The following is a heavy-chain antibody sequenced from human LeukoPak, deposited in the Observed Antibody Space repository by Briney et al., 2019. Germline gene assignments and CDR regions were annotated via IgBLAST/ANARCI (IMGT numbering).Heavy chain of an antibody. CDR3: PRSIVGATSFDY. V-gene: IGHV6-1*01. D-gene: IGHD1-26*01. Sequence: SQTLSLTRAISGDSVSSNSAAWNWITQSPSRGLEWLGRTYYRSKWYNDYAVSVKSRITINPDTSKNQFSLQLNSVTPEDTAVYNCPRSIVGATSFDYWGQGTLVTVSS. J-gene: IGHJ4*02. CDR1: GDSVSSNSAA. CDR2: TYYRSKWYN.